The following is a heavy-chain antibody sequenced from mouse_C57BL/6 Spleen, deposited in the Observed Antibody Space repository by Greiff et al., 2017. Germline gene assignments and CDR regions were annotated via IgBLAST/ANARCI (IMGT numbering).Heavy chain of an antibody. V-gene: IGHV1-81*01. J-gene: IGHJ2*01. CDR2: IYPRSGNT. CDR1: GYTFTSYG. CDR3: ARSYGSSYPYYFDY. Sequence: QVQLKQSGAELARPGASVKLSCKASGYTFTSYGISWVKQRTGQGLEWIGEIYPRSGNTYYNEKFKGKATLTADQSSSTAYMELRSLTSEDSAVYFCARSYGSSYPYYFDYWGQGTTLTVSS. D-gene: IGHD1-1*01.